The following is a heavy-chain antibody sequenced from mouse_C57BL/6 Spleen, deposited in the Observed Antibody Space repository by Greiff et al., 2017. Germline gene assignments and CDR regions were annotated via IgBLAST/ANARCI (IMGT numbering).Heavy chain of an antibody. V-gene: IGHV5-9*01. CDR3: ARHGGVTTNYAMDY. CDR1: GFTFSSYT. CDR2: ISGGGGNT. Sequence: EVHLVESGGGLVKPGGSLKLSCAASGFTFSSYTMSWVRQTPEKRLEWVATISGGGGNTYYPDSVKGRFTISRDNAKNTLYLQMSSLRSEDTALYYCARHGGVTTNYAMDYWGQGTSVTVSS. D-gene: IGHD2-2*01. J-gene: IGHJ4*01.